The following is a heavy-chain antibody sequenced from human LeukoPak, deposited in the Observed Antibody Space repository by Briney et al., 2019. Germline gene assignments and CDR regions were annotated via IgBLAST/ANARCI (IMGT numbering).Heavy chain of an antibody. D-gene: IGHD6-6*01. V-gene: IGHV3-64D*09. CDR3: VKSPVIAAREYYFDY. J-gene: IGHJ4*02. CDR1: GFTSSSYA. CDR2: INSNECST. Sequence: GGSLRLSCSASGFTSSSYAMHWGRLAPGERLEYVSAINSNECSTYYAESVKGRFTISRDNSKNTLYLQMSSLRAEDTAVYYCVKSPVIAAREYYFDYWGQGTLVTVSS.